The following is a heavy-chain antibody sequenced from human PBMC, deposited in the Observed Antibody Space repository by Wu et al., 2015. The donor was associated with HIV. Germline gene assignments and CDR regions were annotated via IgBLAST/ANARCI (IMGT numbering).Heavy chain of an antibody. CDR2: LIPMYGTG. D-gene: IGHD6-13*01. CDR3: AGSIAAVEYYYGMDV. J-gene: IGHJ6*02. CDR1: GATFSSYA. V-gene: IGHV1-69*13. Sequence: QVQLLQSGAEVKNPGSSVRVSCKASGATFSSYALSWVRQAPGQGLEWMGRLIPMYGTGNYAQKFQGRVTITADESTSTAYMDVSGLRSDDTAVYYCAGSIAAVEYYYGMDVWGQGTAVTVSS.